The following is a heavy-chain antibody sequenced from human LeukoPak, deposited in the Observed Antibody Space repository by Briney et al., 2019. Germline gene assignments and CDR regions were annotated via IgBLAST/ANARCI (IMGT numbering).Heavy chain of an antibody. J-gene: IGHJ3*02. CDR2: ISYDGSNK. V-gene: IGHV3-30*03. CDR1: GFTFSSYG. D-gene: IGHD3-22*01. CDR3: ARGYLNYYDSSGYYYTGAFDI. Sequence: GGSLRLSCAASGFTFSSYGMHWVRQAPGKGLEWVAVISYDGSNKYYADSVKGRFTISRDNSKNTLYLQMNSLRDEDTAVYYCARGYLNYYDSSGYYYTGAFDIWGQGTMVTVSS.